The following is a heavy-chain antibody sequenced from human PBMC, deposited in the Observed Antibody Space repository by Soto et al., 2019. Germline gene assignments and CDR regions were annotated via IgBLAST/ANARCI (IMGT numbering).Heavy chain of an antibody. CDR2: ISGSGGST. D-gene: IGHD4-17*01. J-gene: IGHJ4*02. CDR3: AKDIFYGDYDPNVGAD. V-gene: IGHV3-23*01. CDR1: GFTFSSYA. Sequence: GGSLRLSCAASGFTFSSYAMSWVRQAPGKGLEWVSAISGSGGSTYYADSMKGRFTISRDNSKNTLYLQMNSLRAEDTAVYYCAKDIFYGDYDPNVGADWGQGTLVTVSS.